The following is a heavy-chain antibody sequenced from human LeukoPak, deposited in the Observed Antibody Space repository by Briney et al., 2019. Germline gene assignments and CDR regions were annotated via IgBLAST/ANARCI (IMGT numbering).Heavy chain of an antibody. CDR2: IYSGGST. V-gene: IGHV3-66*01. J-gene: IGHJ4*02. D-gene: IGHD5-24*01. CDR3: ARGGGDGYNHIRYFDY. CDR1: GFTVSSNY. Sequence: GGSLRLSCAASGFTVSSNYMSWVRQAPGKGLEWVSVIYSGGSTYYADSVKGRFTISRDNSKNTLYLQMNSLRAEDTAVYYCARGGGDGYNHIRYFDYWGQGTLVNVSS.